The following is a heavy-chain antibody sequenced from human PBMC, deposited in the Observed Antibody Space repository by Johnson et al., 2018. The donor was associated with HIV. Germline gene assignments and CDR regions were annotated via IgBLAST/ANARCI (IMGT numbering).Heavy chain of an antibody. D-gene: IGHD2-21*01. V-gene: IGHV3-15*01. CDR3: AKERMGLADCGGDCWEDAFDI. CDR1: GFTFSSYG. J-gene: IGHJ3*02. CDR2: IKSKTDGGTT. Sequence: VQLVESGGGLVQPGGSLRLSCAASGFTFSSYGMHWVRQAPGKGLEWVGRIKSKTDGGTTDYAAPVKGRFTISRDNSKNTLYLQMNSLRAEDTAVYYCAKERMGLADCGGDCWEDAFDIWGQGTMVTVSS.